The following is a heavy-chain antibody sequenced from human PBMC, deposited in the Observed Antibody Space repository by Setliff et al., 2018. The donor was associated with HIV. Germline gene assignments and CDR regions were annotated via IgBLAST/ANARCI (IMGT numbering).Heavy chain of an antibody. J-gene: IGHJ3*01. CDR3: ALPRVFDSFHV. Sequence: KVSCKATEFIILANKMNWVRQAPGQGLEWIGRISPDNGAAEYAPQFQGRVIMTVDTSISTAYLEIPRLTSDDAAVYYCALPRVFDSFHVWGQGTMVTVSS. V-gene: IGHV1-2*06. CDR1: EFIILANK. CDR2: ISPDNGAA.